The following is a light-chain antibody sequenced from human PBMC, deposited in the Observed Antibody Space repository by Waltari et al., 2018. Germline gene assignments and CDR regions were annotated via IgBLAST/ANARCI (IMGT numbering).Light chain of an antibody. J-gene: IGLJ2*01. V-gene: IGLV1-47*01. CDR2: RNN. CDR1: TSNTRSNY. CDR3: AAWDDSLSGVV. Sequence: QSVLTQPPSASGTPGPRVPLSCSGSTSNTRSNYVSWYQQLPGTAPKLLIYRNNHRPSGVPDRFSGSKSGTSASLAISGLRSEDEADYYCAAWDDSLSGVVFGGGTKLTVL.